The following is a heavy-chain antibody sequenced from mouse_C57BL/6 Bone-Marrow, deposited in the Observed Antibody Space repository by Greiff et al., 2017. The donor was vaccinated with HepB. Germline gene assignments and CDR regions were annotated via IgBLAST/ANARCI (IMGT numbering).Heavy chain of an antibody. J-gene: IGHJ2*01. Sequence: VKLQESGAELVKPGASVKLSCKASGYTFTSYWMQWVKQRPGQGLEWIGRIHPSDSDTNYNQKFKGKATLTVDKSSSTAYMQLSSLTSEDSAVYYCATLGGYLYYFDYWGQGTTLTVSS. V-gene: IGHV1-74*01. CDR3: ATLGGYLYYFDY. CDR1: GYTFTSYW. D-gene: IGHD2-2*01. CDR2: IHPSDSDT.